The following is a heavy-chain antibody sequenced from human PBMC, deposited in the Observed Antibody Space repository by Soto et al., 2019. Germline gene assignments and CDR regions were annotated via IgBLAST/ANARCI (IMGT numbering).Heavy chain of an antibody. Sequence: LGESLKISCKGSGYSFTSYWIGWVRQMPGKGLEWMGIIYPGDSDTRYSPSFQGQVTISADKSISTAYLQWSSLKASDTAMYYCASGSSGLVPWYYFDYWGQGTLVTVSS. V-gene: IGHV5-51*01. D-gene: IGHD6-25*01. J-gene: IGHJ4*02. CDR3: ASGSSGLVPWYYFDY. CDR2: IYPGDSDT. CDR1: GYSFTSYW.